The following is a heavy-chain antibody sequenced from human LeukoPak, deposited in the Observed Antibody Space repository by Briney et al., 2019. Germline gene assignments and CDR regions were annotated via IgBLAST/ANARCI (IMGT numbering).Heavy chain of an antibody. CDR1: GFTVSSNY. CDR3: ARSSGPAASFDY. CDR2: IYSGGST. J-gene: IGHJ4*02. Sequence: GGSLRLSCAVSGFTVSSNYMSWVRQAPGKGLEWVSVIYSGGSTYYADSVKGRFTISRDNSKNTLYLQMNSLRAEDTAVYYCARSSGPAASFDYWGQGTLVTVSS. D-gene: IGHD2-2*01. V-gene: IGHV3-53*01.